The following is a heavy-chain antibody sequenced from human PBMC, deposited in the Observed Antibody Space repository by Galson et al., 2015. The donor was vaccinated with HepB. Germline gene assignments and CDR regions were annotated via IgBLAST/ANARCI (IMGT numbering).Heavy chain of an antibody. CDR1: GFTFSSYW. V-gene: IGHV3-7*03. CDR3: AKEGSITMIVVGKDAFDI. Sequence: SLRLSCAASGFTFSSYWMSWVRQAPGKGLEWVGHIKQDGSATSYVDSVKGRFTISRDNSKNTLYLQMNSLRAEDTAVYYCAKEGSITMIVVGKDAFDIWGQGTMVTVSS. J-gene: IGHJ3*02. D-gene: IGHD3-22*01. CDR2: IKQDGSAT.